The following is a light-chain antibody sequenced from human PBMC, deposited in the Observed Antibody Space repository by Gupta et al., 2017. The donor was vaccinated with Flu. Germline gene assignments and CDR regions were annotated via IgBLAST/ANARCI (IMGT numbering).Light chain of an antibody. V-gene: IGKV3-11*01. CDR3: QQWAVWPMT. CDR2: DAS. J-gene: IGKJ5*01. CDR1: QTVGRF. Sequence: GERATLACRSSQTVGRFLVWDKQKPGQAPRLSRSDASTRATGIPARVGGGGSGTDFTLTISSLEPEDLGVYFCQQWAVWPMTFGQGTRLEIK.